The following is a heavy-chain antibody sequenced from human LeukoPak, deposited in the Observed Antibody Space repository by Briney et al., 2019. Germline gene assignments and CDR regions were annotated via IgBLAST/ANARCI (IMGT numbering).Heavy chain of an antibody. Sequence: SETLSLTCAVSGGSISSGGYSWSWVRQPPGKGLEWIGYIYHSGSTYYNPSIKGRVTISVDRPKNQFSLKLSSVTAADTAVYYCARAEDYDSSAPLAFDIWGQGTMVTVSS. J-gene: IGHJ3*02. CDR3: ARAEDYDSSAPLAFDI. CDR1: GGSISSGGYS. CDR2: IYHSGST. D-gene: IGHD3-22*01. V-gene: IGHV4-30-2*01.